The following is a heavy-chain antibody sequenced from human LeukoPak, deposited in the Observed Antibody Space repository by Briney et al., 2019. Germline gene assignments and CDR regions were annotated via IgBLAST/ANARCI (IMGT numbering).Heavy chain of an antibody. Sequence: GGSLRLSCVASGFPFSSYWMDWLRQAPGMGLEWVASIKPDGSQRDYVDSVKGRFTISRDNAQNSLYLQMNSLRVEDTAVYYCARDDASSSFTYWGQGALVTVSS. D-gene: IGHD3-16*01. V-gene: IGHV3-7*01. CDR3: ARDDASSSFTY. CDR1: GFPFSSYW. CDR2: IKPDGSQR. J-gene: IGHJ4*02.